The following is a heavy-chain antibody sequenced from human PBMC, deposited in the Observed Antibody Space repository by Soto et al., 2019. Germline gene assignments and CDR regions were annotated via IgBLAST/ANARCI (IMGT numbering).Heavy chain of an antibody. V-gene: IGHV3-30*03. CDR2: ISYDGSNK. CDR1: GFPFTTYG. Sequence: QVQLVESGGGVVQPGRSLRLSCAASGFPFTTYGMHWVREGPGKGLEWVAVISYDGSNKFYADSVKGRFTISRDNSKNTLYLQMSSLRPDDKALYYCVGGQYYFDYRGQGTLVIVSS. CDR3: VGGQYYFDY. D-gene: IGHD3-10*01. J-gene: IGHJ4*02.